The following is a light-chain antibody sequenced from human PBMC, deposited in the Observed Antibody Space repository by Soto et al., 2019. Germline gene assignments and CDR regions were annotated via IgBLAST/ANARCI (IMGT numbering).Light chain of an antibody. CDR1: SSNIGAGYD. V-gene: IGLV1-40*01. J-gene: IGLJ1*01. CDR3: QAYDSRLSGSRV. Sequence: QSVLTQPPSVSGAPGQRVTISCTGSSSNIGAGYDVHWYQQLPGTAPKLLIYGNSNRPSGVPDRFSGSKSGPSVSLAITGLRAEGEADYYCQAYDSRLSGSRVFGTGTKVTVL. CDR2: GNS.